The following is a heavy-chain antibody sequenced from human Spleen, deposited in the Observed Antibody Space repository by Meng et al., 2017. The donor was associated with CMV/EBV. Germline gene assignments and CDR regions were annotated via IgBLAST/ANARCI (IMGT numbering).Heavy chain of an antibody. J-gene: IGHJ4*02. V-gene: IGHV3-7*01. D-gene: IGHD5-12*01. CDR2: IKEDGSEK. Sequence: GESLKISCVASGFYFSDYWMSWVRQAPGKGPEWVANIKEDGSEKHYVDSVKGRFTISRDNAKNSLYLQMNSLRAEDTGVYYCAKESGGYSYEDYWGQGTLVTVSS. CDR1: GFYFSDYW. CDR3: AKESGGYSYEDY.